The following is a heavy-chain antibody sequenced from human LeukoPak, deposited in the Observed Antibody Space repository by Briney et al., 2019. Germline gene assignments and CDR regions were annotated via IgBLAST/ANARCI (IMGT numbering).Heavy chain of an antibody. D-gene: IGHD6-13*01. CDR2: ISAYNGNT. J-gene: IGHJ6*03. CDR3: ARTPGVQQLGRGDSYYYMDV. CDR1: GYTFTSYG. Sequence: VASVKVSCKASGYTFTSYGISWVRQAPGQGLEWMGWISAYNGNTNYAQKLQGRVTMTTDTSTSTAYMELRSLRSDDTAVYYCARTPGVQQLGRGDSYYYMDVWGKGTTVTASS. V-gene: IGHV1-18*01.